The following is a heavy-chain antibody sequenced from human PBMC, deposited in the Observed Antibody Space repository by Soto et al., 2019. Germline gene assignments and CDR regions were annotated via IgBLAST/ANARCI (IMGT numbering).Heavy chain of an antibody. CDR3: GREKWLQPDY. Sequence: EVQLVESGGDLVQPGGSLRLTCVVSGLNFNNAWMNWVRQAPGKGLEWVANINPDGSAECYVHSVRGRFTISRDNAKNSLSLQLNSRRANDTAVYYCGREKWLQPDYWGQGTLVTVSS. J-gene: IGHJ4*02. CDR1: GLNFNNAW. CDR2: INPDGSAE. V-gene: IGHV3-7*04. D-gene: IGHD5-12*01.